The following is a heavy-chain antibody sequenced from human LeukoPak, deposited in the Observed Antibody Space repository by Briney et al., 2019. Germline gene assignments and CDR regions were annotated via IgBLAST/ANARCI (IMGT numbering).Heavy chain of an antibody. V-gene: IGHV3-13*01. D-gene: IGHD6-19*01. J-gene: IGHJ4*02. CDR1: GFTFIDYD. CDR2: IGIRGDT. Sequence: GGSLRLSCAASGFTFIDYDMHWVRQVIGKGLEWVSAIGIRGDTHYSGSVKGRFTISRENAESSLYLQMNSLRAEDTAVYYCARGGIQVSGTAEFDYWGQGTLVTVSS. CDR3: ARGGIQVSGTAEFDY.